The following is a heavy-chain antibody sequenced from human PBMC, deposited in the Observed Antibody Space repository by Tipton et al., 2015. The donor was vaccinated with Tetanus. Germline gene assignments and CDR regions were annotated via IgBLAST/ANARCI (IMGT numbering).Heavy chain of an antibody. Sequence: TLSLTCAVSGGSISSDYWSWIRQPAGKGLEWIGRIYTSGSTNYNPSLKSRVTMSVDTSKNQFSLKLSSVTAADTAIYYCARGGQPGYYYGMDVWGQGTTVTVSS. CDR1: GGSISSDY. V-gene: IGHV4-4*07. CDR2: IYTSGST. D-gene: IGHD1-14*01. CDR3: ARGGQPGYYYGMDV. J-gene: IGHJ6*02.